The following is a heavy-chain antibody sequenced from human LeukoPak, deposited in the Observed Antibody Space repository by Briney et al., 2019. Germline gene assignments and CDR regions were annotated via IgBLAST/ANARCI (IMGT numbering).Heavy chain of an antibody. CDR3: ARRAVDNSYYYYMDV. CDR2: VNPKSGKT. Sequence: ASVKVSCKASGYTFTNSDINWVRQATGQGPEWMGWVNPKSGKTGYAQKFQGRVTITRNTSISTAYMEVSSLRYEDTAVYYCARRAVDNSYYYYMDVWGKGTTVTVSS. D-gene: IGHD6-19*01. V-gene: IGHV1-8*03. J-gene: IGHJ6*03. CDR1: GYTFTNSD.